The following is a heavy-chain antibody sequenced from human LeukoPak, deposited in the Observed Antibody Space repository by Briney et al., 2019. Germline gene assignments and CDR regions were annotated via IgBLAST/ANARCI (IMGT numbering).Heavy chain of an antibody. CDR2: IFSSGST. Sequence: GGSLRLSCVASGFTFSTYWMSWVRQAPGKGLEWVSVIFSSGSTYYADSVKGRFTISRDNSKNTLYLQMNSLRAEDTAVYFCAREGYTNGWYRNWGQGTLVTVSS. CDR1: GFTFSTYW. D-gene: IGHD6-19*01. V-gene: IGHV3-53*01. CDR3: AREGYTNGWYRN. J-gene: IGHJ4*02.